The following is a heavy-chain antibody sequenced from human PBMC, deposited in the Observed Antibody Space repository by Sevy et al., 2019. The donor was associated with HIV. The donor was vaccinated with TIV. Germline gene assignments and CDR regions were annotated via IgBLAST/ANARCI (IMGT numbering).Heavy chain of an antibody. Sequence: ASVKVSCKASGYTFTGQYIHWVRQAPGQGLEWMGWINPKSGGSNYAQEFQGRVTMTRDTSISTAYMEVSGLTSDDTAVYYCARDLRLRGCSYGSFDYWGQGTLVTVSS. J-gene: IGHJ4*02. CDR1: GYTFTGQY. D-gene: IGHD5-18*01. CDR2: INPKSGGS. V-gene: IGHV1-2*02. CDR3: ARDLRLRGCSYGSFDY.